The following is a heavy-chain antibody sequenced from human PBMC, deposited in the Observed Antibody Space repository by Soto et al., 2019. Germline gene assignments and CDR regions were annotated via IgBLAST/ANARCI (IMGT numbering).Heavy chain of an antibody. CDR3: ARGARVVFEVADRPVGSLSLGP. CDR2: ITHNGRT. CDR1: GGSFNGYY. V-gene: IGHV4-34*01. J-gene: IGHJ5*02. D-gene: IGHD3-10*02. Sequence: QVLLQQWGAGLVKPSETLSLTCAVSGGSFNGYYWHWIRQAPGKGLEWIGEITHNGRTSYNPSLKNRVSISVDTSKKQVSLNVTSVSAADTAMYYCARGARVVFEVADRPVGSLSLGPWGQGSLVGVS.